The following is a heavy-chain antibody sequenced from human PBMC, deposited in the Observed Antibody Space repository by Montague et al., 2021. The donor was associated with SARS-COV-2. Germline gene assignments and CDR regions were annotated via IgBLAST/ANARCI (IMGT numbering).Heavy chain of an antibody. V-gene: IGHV3-23*01. CDR3: AKLHTVVGYFFMESDY. CDR2: ISGSGDST. D-gene: IGHD2-21*01. J-gene: IGHJ4*02. CDR1: GFTFSSYA. Sequence: SLRLSCAASGFTFSSYAMSWVRQASGKGLEWVSSISGSGDSTYYADSVKGRFTISRDNSKNTLYLQMNGLRAEDTAVYYCAKLHTVVGYFFMESDYWGQGTLVTVSS.